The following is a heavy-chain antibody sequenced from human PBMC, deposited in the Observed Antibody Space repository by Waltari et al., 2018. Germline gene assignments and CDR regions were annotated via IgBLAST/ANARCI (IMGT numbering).Heavy chain of an antibody. CDR2: MSYSGAT. CDR3: ATYIGASLGTAAFDV. V-gene: IGHV4-39*01. Sequence: QLQLQESGPGLVQPSETLSFTCSVSGVSITSSRYYWAWIRQPPGQGLEWIATMSYSGATYSSPSLKSRVTISRDTSKNQLSLKLGSVTAADTAIYYCATYIGASLGTAAFDVWGQGTMVTVSS. CDR1: GVSITSSRYY. J-gene: IGHJ3*01. D-gene: IGHD5-12*01.